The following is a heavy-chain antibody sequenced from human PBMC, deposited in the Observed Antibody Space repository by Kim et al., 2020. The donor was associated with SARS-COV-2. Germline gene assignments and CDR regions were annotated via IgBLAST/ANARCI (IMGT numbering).Heavy chain of an antibody. J-gene: IGHJ5*02. Sequence: GGSLRLSCAASGFTFVDHALHWVRQAPGKGLEWVSGISWNSGSIGYADSVKGRFTISRDNAKNSLYLQMNSLRPEDTALYYCAKDRAAAGPANWFDPWGQGTLVTVSS. CDR3: AKDRAAAGPANWFDP. V-gene: IGHV3-9*01. CDR1: GFTFVDHA. D-gene: IGHD6-13*01. CDR2: ISWNSGSI.